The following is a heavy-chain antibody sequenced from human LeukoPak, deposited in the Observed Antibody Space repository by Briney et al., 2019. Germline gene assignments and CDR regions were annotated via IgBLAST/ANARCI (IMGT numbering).Heavy chain of an antibody. CDR3: ARDLNYDSAY. CDR2: IYSGGST. CDR1: GFTVSSNY. Sequence: PGGSLRLSCAASGFTVSSNYMSWVRQAPGKGLEWVPVIYSGGSTYYADSVKGRFTISRDNSKNTVYLQMNSLRAEDTAVYYCARDLNYDSAYWGQGTLVTVSS. V-gene: IGHV3-53*01. J-gene: IGHJ4*02. D-gene: IGHD3-22*01.